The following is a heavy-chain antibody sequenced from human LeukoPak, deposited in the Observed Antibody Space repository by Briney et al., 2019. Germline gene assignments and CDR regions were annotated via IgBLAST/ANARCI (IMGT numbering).Heavy chain of an antibody. CDR3: ARHQKDSYDSIFHAFEI. D-gene: IGHD3-22*01. CDR1: GGSISTYY. CDR2: LYHSGKT. V-gene: IGHV4-59*03. J-gene: IGHJ3*02. Sequence: SETLSLTCTVSGGSISTYYWSWIRQPPGRGLEWIGCLYHSGKTIYNPSLKSRVTISVDTSKNQFSLMLNSVTAADTATYYCARHQKDSYDSIFHAFEIWGQGTMATVSS.